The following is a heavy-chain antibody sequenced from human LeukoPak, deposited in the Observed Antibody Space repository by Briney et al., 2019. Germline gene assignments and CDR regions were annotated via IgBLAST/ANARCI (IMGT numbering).Heavy chain of an antibody. CDR3: ARDITDAKAFKI. Sequence: SETLSLTSTDAGGSICGGGYYWSWIRQHPGKGLEWIGYIYYSGSSYYNPSLRSRVTISVDTSKNQFSLKLSSVTAADTAVYYCARDITDAKAFKILGGGTMVTVSS. CDR1: GGSICGGGYY. D-gene: IGHD4/OR15-4a*01. CDR2: IYYSGSS. J-gene: IGHJ3*02. V-gene: IGHV4-31*03.